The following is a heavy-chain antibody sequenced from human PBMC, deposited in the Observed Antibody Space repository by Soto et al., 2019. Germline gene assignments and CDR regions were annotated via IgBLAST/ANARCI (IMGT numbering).Heavy chain of an antibody. CDR1: GFTFDDYA. V-gene: IGHV3-23*01. Sequence: PGGSLRLSCAASGFTFDDYAMHWVRQAPGKGLEWVSGISGSGGSTDYADSVKGRFTISRDNSKNTLYLQMNSLRVEDTALYYCAKGQYSGVAGGLDYWGQGTLVTVSS. CDR3: AKGQYSGVAGGLDY. CDR2: ISGSGGST. D-gene: IGHD1-26*01. J-gene: IGHJ4*02.